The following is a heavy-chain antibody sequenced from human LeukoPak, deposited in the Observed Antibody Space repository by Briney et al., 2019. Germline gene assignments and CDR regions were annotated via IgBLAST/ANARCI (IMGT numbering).Heavy chain of an antibody. J-gene: IGHJ4*02. D-gene: IGHD2-21*01. Sequence: GGSLRLSCAVSGLTFSSSWMDWVRQAPGKGLEWVASINPDGNKKYSADSVKGRFTISRDNAENSLYLQMNSLRGEDTAVYYCAKDFRIGYSAHFDYWGQGALVTVSS. CDR2: INPDGNKK. CDR3: AKDFRIGYSAHFDY. V-gene: IGHV3-7*03. CDR1: GLTFSSSW.